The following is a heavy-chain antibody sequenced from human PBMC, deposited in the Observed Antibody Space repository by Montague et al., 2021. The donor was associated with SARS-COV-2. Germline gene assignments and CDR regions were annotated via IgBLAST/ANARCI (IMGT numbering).Heavy chain of an antibody. CDR1: GFSLSTSGMC. CDR2: IDWDDDK. Sequence: PALVKPTQTLTLTCTFSGFSLSTSGMCVSWIRQPPGKALEWLARIDWDDDKYYSTSLKTRLTISKDTSKNQVVLTMTNMDPVDTATYYCARNHYDILPGYYYDMDVWGQGTMVTVSS. J-gene: IGHJ6*02. V-gene: IGHV2-70*11. CDR3: ARNHYDILPGYYYDMDV. D-gene: IGHD3-9*01.